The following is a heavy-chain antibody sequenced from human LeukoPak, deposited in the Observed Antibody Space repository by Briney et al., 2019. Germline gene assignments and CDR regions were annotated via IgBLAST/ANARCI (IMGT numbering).Heavy chain of an antibody. Sequence: GRSLRLSCAASGFIFSDYAMHWVRQAPGKGLEWVSVINWNSGTLGYADSVKGRFFISRDNAKNSLDLQMKNLGPEDTALYYCVKGASDHIWGPLDYWGLGTLVTVSS. CDR3: VKGASDHIWGPLDY. D-gene: IGHD3-16*01. V-gene: IGHV3-9*01. CDR1: GFIFSDYA. J-gene: IGHJ4*02. CDR2: INWNSGTL.